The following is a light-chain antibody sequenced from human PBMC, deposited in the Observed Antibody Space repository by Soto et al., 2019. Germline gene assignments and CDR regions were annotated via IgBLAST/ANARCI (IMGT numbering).Light chain of an antibody. Sequence: IQMTQSPSSLSASVGDRVTITFRASQSISSYLNRYQQKPGKAPKLLIYAASSLQSGVPSRFSGRGSGTDFTLTIRSLQTQDFATYYCPQSYSTPFTFGQGNQLE. CDR1: QSISSY. CDR2: AAS. V-gene: IGKV1-39*01. J-gene: IGKJ2*01. CDR3: PQSYSTPFT.